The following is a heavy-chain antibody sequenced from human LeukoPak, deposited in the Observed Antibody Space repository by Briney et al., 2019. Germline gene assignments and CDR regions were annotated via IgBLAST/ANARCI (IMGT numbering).Heavy chain of an antibody. CDR3: ARGQSLNDY. J-gene: IGHJ4*02. CDR1: GYTFTEYY. CDR2: INPNSGGA. Sequence: ASVKVSCKASGYTFTEYYMHWVRQAPGQGLEWMGWINPNSGGANYAENFQGRVTMTRDTSISTAYMELSSLRSDDTALYYCARGQSLNDYWGQGTLVTVSS. V-gene: IGHV1-2*02.